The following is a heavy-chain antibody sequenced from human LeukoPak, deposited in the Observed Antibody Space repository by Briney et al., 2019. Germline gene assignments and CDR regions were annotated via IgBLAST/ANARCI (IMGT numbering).Heavy chain of an antibody. J-gene: IGHJ3*02. Sequence: ASVKVSCKASGGTFSSYAISWVRQAPGQGLEWMGGIIPIFGTANYAQKFKGRVTITADESTSTAYMELSSLRSEDTAVYYCAVPGSLGAFDIWGQGTMVTVSS. V-gene: IGHV1-69*13. CDR2: IIPIFGTA. CDR1: GGTFSSYA. CDR3: AVPGSLGAFDI. D-gene: IGHD7-27*01.